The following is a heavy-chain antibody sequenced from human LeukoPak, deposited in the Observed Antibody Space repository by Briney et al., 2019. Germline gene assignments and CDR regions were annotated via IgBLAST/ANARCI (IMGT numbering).Heavy chain of an antibody. J-gene: IGHJ3*02. CDR1: GFTFSSYW. CDR2: INSDGSST. D-gene: IGHD3-22*01. CDR3: AKDGYYYDSSGYYYDDAFDI. Sequence: GGSLRLSCAASGFTFSSYWMHWVRQAPGKGLVWVSRINSDGSSTSYADSVKGRFTISRDNAKNTLYLQMNSLRAEDTAVYYCAKDGYYYDSSGYYYDDAFDIWGQGTMVTVSS. V-gene: IGHV3-74*01.